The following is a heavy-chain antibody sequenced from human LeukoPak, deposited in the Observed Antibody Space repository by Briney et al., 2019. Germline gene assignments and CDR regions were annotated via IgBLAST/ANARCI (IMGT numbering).Heavy chain of an antibody. Sequence: GGSLRLSCAASGFTYGTSAVTWVRPAPGTVLERVSVISGSGGSTYDADSVKGRFTISRDNSKNTLYLQMNSLRAEDTAVYYCAKDDAATVTSPIDYWGQGTLVTVSS. CDR3: AKDDAATVTSPIDY. D-gene: IGHD4-17*01. CDR1: GFTYGTSA. V-gene: IGHV3-23*01. CDR2: ISGSGGST. J-gene: IGHJ4*02.